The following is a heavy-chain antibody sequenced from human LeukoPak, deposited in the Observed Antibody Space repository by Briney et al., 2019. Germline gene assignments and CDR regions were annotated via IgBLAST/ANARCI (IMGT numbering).Heavy chain of an antibody. CDR1: GGSISSYY. CDR3: ARGYYDSSGYYDPGAFDI. D-gene: IGHD3-22*01. V-gene: IGHV4-59*08. Sequence: PSETLSLTCTVSGGSISSYYWSWIRQPPGKGLEWIGYIYYSGSTNYNPSLKSRVTISVDTSKNQFSLKLSSVTAADTAVYYCARGYYDSSGYYDPGAFDIWGQGTMVTVSS. J-gene: IGHJ3*02. CDR2: IYYSGST.